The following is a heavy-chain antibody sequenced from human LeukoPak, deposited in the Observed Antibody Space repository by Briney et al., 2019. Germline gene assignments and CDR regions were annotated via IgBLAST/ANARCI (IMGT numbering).Heavy chain of an antibody. D-gene: IGHD4-23*01. J-gene: IGHJ5*02. Sequence: PSETLSLTCTVSGGSISSYYWSWIRQPPGKGLEWIGYIYYSGSTNYNPSLKSRVTISVDTSKNQFSLKLSSVTAADTAVYYCARAPSNSGCNWFDPWGQGTLVTVSS. V-gene: IGHV4-59*01. CDR1: GGSISSYY. CDR2: IYYSGST. CDR3: ARAPSNSGCNWFDP.